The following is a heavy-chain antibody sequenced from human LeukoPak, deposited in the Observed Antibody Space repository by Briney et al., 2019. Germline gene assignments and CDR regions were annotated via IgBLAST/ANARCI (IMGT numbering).Heavy chain of an antibody. D-gene: IGHD3-10*01. CDR2: IYPGDSDT. Sequence: GESLKISCKGSGYSFTSHWIGWVRQMPGKGLEWMGIIYPGDSDTRYSPSFQGQVTISADKSISTAYLQWSSLKASDTAMYYCARYVRYYGSGSYLYYYGMDVWGQGTTVTVSS. CDR3: ARYVRYYGSGSYLYYYGMDV. CDR1: GYSFTSHW. J-gene: IGHJ6*02. V-gene: IGHV5-51*01.